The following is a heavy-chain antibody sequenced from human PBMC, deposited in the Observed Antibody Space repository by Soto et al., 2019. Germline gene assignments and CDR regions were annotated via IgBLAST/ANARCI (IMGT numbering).Heavy chain of an antibody. CDR3: ARDFDYYYYGMDV. V-gene: IGHV3-33*01. CDR1: GFTFSSYG. D-gene: IGHD3-3*01. CDR2: IWYDGNKI. Sequence: QAQLVESGGGVVQPGRSLRLSCAASGFTFSSYGMHWVRQAPGKGLEWVAVIWYDGNKIYYGDSVKGRFTISRDNSKNTLYLQMNSLRAEDTAVYYRARDFDYYYYGMDVWGQGTTVTVSS. J-gene: IGHJ6*02.